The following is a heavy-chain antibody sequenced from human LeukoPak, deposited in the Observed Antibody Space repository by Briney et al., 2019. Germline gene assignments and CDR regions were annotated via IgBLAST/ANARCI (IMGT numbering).Heavy chain of an antibody. CDR2: LYSGGST. CDR3: ARADMDV. V-gene: IGHV3-66*02. Sequence: GGSLRLSCAASGFIVSTNYMNWVRQAPGKGLEWVSVLYSGGSTNYADSVRGRFTISRDNSKNTLYLQMNSLRAEDTAVYYCARADMDVWGKGITVTVSS. CDR1: GFIVSTNY. J-gene: IGHJ6*03.